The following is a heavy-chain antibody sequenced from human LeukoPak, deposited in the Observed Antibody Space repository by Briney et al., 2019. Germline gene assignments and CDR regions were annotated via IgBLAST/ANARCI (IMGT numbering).Heavy chain of an antibody. CDR2: IYYSGST. D-gene: IGHD2-15*01. CDR1: GFTVSSNY. Sequence: GSLRLSCAASGFTVSSNYMSWVRQPPGKGLEWIGYIYYSGSTNYNPSLKSRVTISVDTSKNQFSLKLSSVTAADTAVYYCARGRYCSGGSCYSQSYYYYMDVWGKGTTVTVSS. J-gene: IGHJ6*03. CDR3: ARGRYCSGGSCYSQSYYYYMDV. V-gene: IGHV4-59*02.